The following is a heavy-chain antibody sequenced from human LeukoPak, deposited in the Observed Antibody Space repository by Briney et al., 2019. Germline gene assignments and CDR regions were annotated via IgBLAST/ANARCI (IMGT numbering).Heavy chain of an antibody. CDR2: IAYDGSKT. D-gene: IGHD3-22*01. Sequence: GGSLRLSCVAPGFTFSIYGMHWVRQAPGKGLEWVAAIAYDGSKTYFADSVKGRFTISRDNSRNTLYLQMNSLRAEDTAVYYCASGWPYYYDSSGYYRIDPWGQGTLVTVSS. CDR3: ASGWPYYYDSSGYYRIDP. V-gene: IGHV3-30*03. CDR1: GFTFSIYG. J-gene: IGHJ5*02.